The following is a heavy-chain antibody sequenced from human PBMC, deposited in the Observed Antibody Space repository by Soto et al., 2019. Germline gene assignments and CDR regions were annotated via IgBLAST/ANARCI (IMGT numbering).Heavy chain of an antibody. CDR2: TFYRSEWFV. D-gene: IGHD2-15*01. Sequence: SQTLSLTCAISGDSVSSNTAAWNWIRQSPSRGLEWLGRTFYRSEWFVDYPLSVRSRITINADTSNNRFSLQLDSVTPDDTAVYYCARDPQLQGYSSSFDPWGQGTLVPVSP. CDR3: ARDPQLQGYSSSFDP. CDR1: GDSVSSNTAA. V-gene: IGHV6-1*01. J-gene: IGHJ5*02.